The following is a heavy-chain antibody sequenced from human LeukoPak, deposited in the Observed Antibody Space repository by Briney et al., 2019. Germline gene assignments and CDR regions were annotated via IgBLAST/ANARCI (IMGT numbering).Heavy chain of an antibody. V-gene: IGHV1-69*13. CDR1: GGTFSSYA. CDR2: IIPIFGTA. Sequence: SVKVSCKASGGTFSSYAISWVRQAPGQGLEWMGGIIPIFGTANYAQKFQGRVTITADESTSTAYMELSSLRSEDTAVYYCAAVVPAVMGYFDYWGQGTLVTVSS. D-gene: IGHD2-2*01. CDR3: AAVVPAVMGYFDY. J-gene: IGHJ4*02.